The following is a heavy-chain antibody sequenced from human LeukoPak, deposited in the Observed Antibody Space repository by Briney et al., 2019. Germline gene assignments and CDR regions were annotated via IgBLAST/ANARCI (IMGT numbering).Heavy chain of an antibody. CDR2: INHSGST. Sequence: SETLSLTCAVYGGSFSGYYWSWLRQPPGKGLEWIGEINHSGSTNYNPSLKSRVTISVDTSKNQFSLKLSSVTAADTAVYYCARAPPSYYGSGSYYKAAATNWFDPWGQGTLVTVSS. CDR1: GGSFSGYY. D-gene: IGHD3-10*01. CDR3: ARAPPSYYGSGSYYKAAATNWFDP. J-gene: IGHJ5*02. V-gene: IGHV4-34*01.